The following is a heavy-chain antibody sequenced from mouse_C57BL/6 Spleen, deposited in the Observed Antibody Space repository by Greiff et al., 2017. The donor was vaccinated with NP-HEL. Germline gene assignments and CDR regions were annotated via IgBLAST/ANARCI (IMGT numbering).Heavy chain of an antibody. Sequence: EVQLQQSGPELVKPGASVKIPCKASGYTFTDYNMDWVKQSHGKSLEWIGDINPNNGGTIYNQKFKGKATLTVDKSSSTAYMELRSLTSEDTAVYYCAREDYDYPWFAYWGQGTLVTVSA. V-gene: IGHV1-18*01. CDR3: AREDYDYPWFAY. CDR2: INPNNGGT. CDR1: GYTFTDYN. J-gene: IGHJ3*01. D-gene: IGHD2-4*01.